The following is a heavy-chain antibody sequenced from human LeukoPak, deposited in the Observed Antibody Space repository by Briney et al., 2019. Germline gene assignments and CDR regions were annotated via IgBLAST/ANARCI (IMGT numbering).Heavy chain of an antibody. CDR2: ISSDGGNR. CDR1: VFTFSSYA. D-gene: IGHD6-19*01. V-gene: IGHV3-30-3*01. J-gene: IGHJ4*02. Sequence: GGSLRLSCAASVFTFSSYAMHWVRRAPCMAREWVVTISSDGGNRYYSDSVKGRFTISRDNSKNTLYLQMNSLRPEDTAVFHCARGRAVTGSTVIDYWGQGTLVTVSS. CDR3: ARGRAVTGSTVIDY.